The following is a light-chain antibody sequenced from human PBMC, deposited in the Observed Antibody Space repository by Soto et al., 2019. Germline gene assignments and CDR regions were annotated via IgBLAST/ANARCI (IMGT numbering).Light chain of an antibody. Sequence: DKLMTQSPATLSVSPGERVTLSCRASQILSSNLAWYQQKPGQAPRLLIYGAVTRATGVPARFSGSESGTEFTLTISSLQSEDFAVYYCQQYNNWPPITFGQGTRLE. V-gene: IGKV3-15*01. CDR1: QILSSN. CDR2: GAV. J-gene: IGKJ5*01. CDR3: QQYNNWPPIT.